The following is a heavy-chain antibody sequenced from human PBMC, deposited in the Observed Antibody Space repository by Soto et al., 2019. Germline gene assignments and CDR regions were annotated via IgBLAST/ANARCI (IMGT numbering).Heavy chain of an antibody. Sequence: ASVKVSCTASGYTFTNYGISWVRQAPGQGLEWMGWISAYNDNTNYAQKLQGRVTMTTDTSTSTAYMELRSLRSDDTAVYYCARVYYDSSGYYWFDPWGQGTLVTVSS. CDR2: ISAYNDNT. D-gene: IGHD3-22*01. J-gene: IGHJ5*02. CDR1: GYTFTNYG. CDR3: ARVYYDSSGYYWFDP. V-gene: IGHV1-18*01.